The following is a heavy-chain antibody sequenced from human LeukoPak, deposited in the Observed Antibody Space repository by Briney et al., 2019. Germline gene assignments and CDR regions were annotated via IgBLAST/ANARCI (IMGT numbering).Heavy chain of an antibody. D-gene: IGHD6-19*01. V-gene: IGHV3-53*01. CDR1: AFTVSTNY. CDR3: ARAHTSGWGYYFDY. CDR2: IYSDGNT. J-gene: IGHJ4*02. Sequence: GGSLRLSCAASAFTVSTNYMSWVRQAPVKGLEWVSIIYSDGNTYYADSAKGRFTISRDNSKNTLYLQMNSLRAEDTAVYYCARAHTSGWGYYFDYWGQGTLVTVSS.